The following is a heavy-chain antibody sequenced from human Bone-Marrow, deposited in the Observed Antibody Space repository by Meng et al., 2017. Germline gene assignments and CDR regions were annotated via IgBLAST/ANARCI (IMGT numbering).Heavy chain of an antibody. D-gene: IGHD3-10*01. V-gene: IGHV3-23*01. J-gene: IGHJ4*02. CDR2: ISGSGGST. CDR1: GFTSSDYY. CDR3: ASIITMVRGVTEGRLAPGRPYTVPHDY. Sequence: GESLKISCAASGFTSSDYYMTWIRQAPGKGLEWLSYISGSGGSTYYADSVKGRFTISRDNSKNTLYLQMNSLRAEDTAVYYCASIITMVRGVTEGRLAPGRPYTVPHDYWGQGTLVTVSS.